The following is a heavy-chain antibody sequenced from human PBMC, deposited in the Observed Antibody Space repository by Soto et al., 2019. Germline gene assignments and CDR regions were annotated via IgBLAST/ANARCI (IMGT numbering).Heavy chain of an antibody. D-gene: IGHD6-19*01. V-gene: IGHV3-23*01. Sequence: EMQLLESGGGLVQPGGSLRLSCAASGFTFGIYVMCWVRQAPGKGLEWVSTISGSGTSANYAASVKGRFTFSSDNSKSLVYFQTDSLGAEDTAIYYCAKGHARGWYGALDYWGRGSLVTVSS. J-gene: IGHJ4*02. CDR2: ISGSGTSA. CDR1: GFTFGIYV. CDR3: AKGHARGWYGALDY.